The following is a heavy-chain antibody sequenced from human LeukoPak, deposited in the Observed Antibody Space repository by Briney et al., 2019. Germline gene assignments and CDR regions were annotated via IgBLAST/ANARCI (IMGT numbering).Heavy chain of an antibody. CDR2: ISSNGGST. Sequence: GGSLRLSCAASGFTFSSYAMHWVRQAPGKGLEYVSAISSNGGSTYYANSVKGRFTISRDNSKNTLYLQMGSLRAEDMAVYYCARNSGYDYGTFDYWGQGTLVTVSS. CDR3: ARNSGYDYGTFDY. D-gene: IGHD5-12*01. V-gene: IGHV3-64*01. J-gene: IGHJ4*02. CDR1: GFTFSSYA.